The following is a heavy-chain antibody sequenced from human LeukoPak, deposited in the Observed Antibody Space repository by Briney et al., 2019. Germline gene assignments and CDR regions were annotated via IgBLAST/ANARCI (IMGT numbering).Heavy chain of an antibody. CDR1: GGSIKSGGYY. D-gene: IGHD3-22*01. V-gene: IGHV4-31*03. CDR3: ARNYYDGSTAFDI. CDR2: IYYNGNT. J-gene: IGHJ3*02. Sequence: SETLSLTCTVSGGSIKSGGYYWSWIRQHPGKGLEWIGYIYYNGNTYYNPSLKSRVTISVDTSKNQFSLELSSVTAADTAVFYCARNYYDGSTAFDIWGQGTMVTVSS.